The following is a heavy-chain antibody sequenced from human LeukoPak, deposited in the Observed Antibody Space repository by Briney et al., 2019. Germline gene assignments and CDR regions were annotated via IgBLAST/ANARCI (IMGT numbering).Heavy chain of an antibody. V-gene: IGHV6-1*01. D-gene: IGHD3-22*01. J-gene: IGHJ5*02. Sequence: SQTLSLTCAISGDSVSINSAAWNWIRQSPSRGLEWLGRTYYRSKWYNDYAVSVKSRITINPDTSKNQFSLRLNSVTPEDTAVYYCARELDSSGYYKNWFDPWGQGTLVTVSS. CDR1: GDSVSINSAA. CDR2: TYYRSKWYN. CDR3: ARELDSSGYYKNWFDP.